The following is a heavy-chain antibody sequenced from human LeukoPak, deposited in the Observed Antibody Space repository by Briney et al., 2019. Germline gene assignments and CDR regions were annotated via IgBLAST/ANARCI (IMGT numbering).Heavy chain of an antibody. Sequence: GGSLRLSCAASGFTFSSYEMNWVRQAPEKGLEWVSYISSSGTTIYYADSVKGRFTITRDNAKNSLYLQMNSLRAEDTAVYYCARDSTSLPIWGKGTTVTVSS. D-gene: IGHD2-2*01. CDR3: ARDSTSLPI. CDR2: ISSSGTTI. V-gene: IGHV3-48*03. CDR1: GFTFSSYE. J-gene: IGHJ6*04.